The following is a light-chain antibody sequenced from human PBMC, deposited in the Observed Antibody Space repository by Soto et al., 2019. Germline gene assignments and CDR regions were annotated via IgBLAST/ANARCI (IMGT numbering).Light chain of an antibody. CDR1: SYNIGGNY. V-gene: IGLV1-51*01. CDR2: GNN. CDR3: ATWDSSLGSVV. J-gene: IGLJ3*02. Sequence: QSVLTQSPSVSAAPGQKVTISCSGSSYNIGGNYVSWYVQLPGTAPKFLIYGNNKRPSGIPDRFSGSKSGTSATLGITGLQTEDEADYYCATWDSSLGSVVFGGGTKLTVL.